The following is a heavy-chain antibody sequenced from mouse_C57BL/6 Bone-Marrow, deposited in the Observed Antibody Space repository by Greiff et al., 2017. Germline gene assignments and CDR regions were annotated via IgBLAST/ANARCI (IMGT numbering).Heavy chain of an antibody. CDR3: ARSGPLGRSFDY. V-gene: IGHV1-55*01. Sequence: VQLQQPGAELVKPGASVKMSCKASGYTFTSYWITWVKQRPGQGLEWIGDIYPTSGRTNYNEKFKSKAILTVDTSSNTADMQLSSLRSEDSAVFYCARSGPLGRSFDYWGQGTTLTVSS. J-gene: IGHJ2*01. CDR1: GYTFTSYW. D-gene: IGHD4-1*01. CDR2: IYPTSGRT.